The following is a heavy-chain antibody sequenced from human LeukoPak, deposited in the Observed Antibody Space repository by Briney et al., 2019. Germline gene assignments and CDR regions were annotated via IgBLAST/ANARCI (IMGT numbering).Heavy chain of an antibody. D-gene: IGHD3-10*01. CDR3: ARDSRTYYGSGSYADY. Sequence: PGGSLGLSCAASGFTFSSYVMHWVRQAPGKGLEWVAFIQYDGSNKYYADSVKGRFTISRDNSKNTLYLQMNSLRAEDTAVYYCARDSRTYYGSGSYADYWGQGTLVTVSS. J-gene: IGHJ4*02. CDR2: IQYDGSNK. CDR1: GFTFSSYV. V-gene: IGHV3-30*02.